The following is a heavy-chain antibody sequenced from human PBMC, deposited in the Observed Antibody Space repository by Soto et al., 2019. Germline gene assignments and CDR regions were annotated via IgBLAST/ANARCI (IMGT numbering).Heavy chain of an antibody. V-gene: IGHV1-46*01. J-gene: IGHJ5*02. CDR1: GYTFTSYY. CDR2: INPSGGST. D-gene: IGHD3-22*01. CDR3: ARNYHDSSGYYSNWFDP. Sequence: ASVKVSCKASGYTFTSYYMHWVRQAPGQGLEWMGIINPSGGSTSYAQKFQGRVTMTRDTSTSTVYMELSSLRSEDTAVYYCARNYHDSSGYYSNWFDPWGQGTLVTVSS.